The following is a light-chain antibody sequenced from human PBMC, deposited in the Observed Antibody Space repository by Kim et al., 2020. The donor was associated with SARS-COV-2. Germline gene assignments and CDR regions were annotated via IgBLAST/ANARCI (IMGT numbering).Light chain of an antibody. CDR3: QQLSTYPLT. J-gene: IGKJ1*01. Sequence: ASVGDGVAVTCRTSQGIDHYLAWSQQKPGKAPTLLISAASTLQSGVPSRFSGSSSGTEFTLTVSSLQPEDFAIDYCQQLSTYPLTFGQGTQVDIK. V-gene: IGKV1-9*01. CDR1: QGIDHY. CDR2: AAS.